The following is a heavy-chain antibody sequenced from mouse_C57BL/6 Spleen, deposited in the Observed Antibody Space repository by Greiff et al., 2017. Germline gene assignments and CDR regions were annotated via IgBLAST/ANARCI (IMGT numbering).Heavy chain of an antibody. V-gene: IGHV1-64*01. CDR3: ARWRDDDGSWFAY. D-gene: IGHD2-4*01. CDR2: IHPNSGST. CDR1: GYTFTSYW. Sequence: QVQLKQPGAELVKPGASVKLSCKASGYTFTSYWMHLVKQRPGQGLEWIGMIHPNSGSTNYNEKVKSKATLKVDKSSSTAYMQLSSLTSEDSAVYYCARWRDDDGSWFAYWGQGTLVTVSA. J-gene: IGHJ3*01.